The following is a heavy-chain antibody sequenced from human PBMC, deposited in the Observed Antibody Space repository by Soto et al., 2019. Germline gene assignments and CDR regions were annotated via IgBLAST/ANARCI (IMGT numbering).Heavy chain of an antibody. CDR2: IIPIFGTA. D-gene: IGHD2-21*02. CDR3: ARGTVSGGNSDLDY. V-gene: IGHV1-69*13. Sequence: VASVKVSCTASGGTFSSYAISCVRQAPGQGLEWMGGIIPIFGTANYAQKFQGRVTITADESTSTAYMELSSLRSEDTAVYYCARGTVSGGNSDLDYWGQGTLVTAPQ. CDR1: GGTFSSYA. J-gene: IGHJ4*02.